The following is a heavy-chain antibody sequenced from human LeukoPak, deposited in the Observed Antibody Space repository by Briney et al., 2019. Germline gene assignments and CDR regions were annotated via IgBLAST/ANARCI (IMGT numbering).Heavy chain of an antibody. Sequence: PGGSLRLSCAASGFTFSSYAMHWVRQAPGKGLEWVAVISYDGSNKYYADSVKGRFTISRDNSKNTLYLQMNSLRAEDTAVYYCARDTGFVVVPAAPDYWGQGTLVTVPS. D-gene: IGHD2-2*01. CDR2: ISYDGSNK. V-gene: IGHV3-30-3*01. CDR3: ARDTGFVVVPAAPDY. J-gene: IGHJ4*02. CDR1: GFTFSSYA.